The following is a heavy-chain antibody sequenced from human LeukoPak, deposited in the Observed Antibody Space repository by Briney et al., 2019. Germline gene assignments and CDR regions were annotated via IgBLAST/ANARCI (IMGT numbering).Heavy chain of an antibody. V-gene: IGHV1-18*01. CDR1: GYTFTSYG. Sequence: ASVKGSCKASGYTFTSYGISWVRQSPGQGLEGRGWISAYNGNTNYAQKLQGRVTMTTDTSTSTAYMELRSLRSDDTAVYYCASTYYYDSSGYEWFDPWGQGTLVTVSS. J-gene: IGHJ5*02. CDR2: ISAYNGNT. D-gene: IGHD3-22*01. CDR3: ASTYYYDSSGYEWFDP.